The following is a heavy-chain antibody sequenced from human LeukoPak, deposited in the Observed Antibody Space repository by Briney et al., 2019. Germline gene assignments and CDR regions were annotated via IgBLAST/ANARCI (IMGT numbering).Heavy chain of an antibody. D-gene: IGHD2-15*01. CDR3: ARAPQGGYCSGGSCKGMLYYFDY. V-gene: IGHV3-11*05. Sequence: KSGGPVRLSCAASGFTFSNYDMSWVRQAPGKGLEWVSYISSSSSYTNYADSVKGRFTISRDNAKNSLYLQMNSLRAEDTAVYYCARAPQGGYCSGGSCKGMLYYFDYWGQGTLGSVSS. CDR2: ISSSSSYT. J-gene: IGHJ4*02. CDR1: GFTFSNYD.